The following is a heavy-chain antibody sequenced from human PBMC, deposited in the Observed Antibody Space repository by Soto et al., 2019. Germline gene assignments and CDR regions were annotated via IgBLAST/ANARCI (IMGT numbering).Heavy chain of an antibody. CDR3: ARPLRMDSSGNIEYYFDY. CDR1: GFTFSSYA. J-gene: IGHJ4*02. Sequence: QVQLVESGGGVVQPGRSLRLSCAASGFTFSSYAMHWVRQAPGKGLEWVAVISYDGSNKYYADSVKGRFTISRDNXKXTXXLQMNSLRAEDTAVYYCARPLRMDSSGNIEYYFDYWGQGTLVTVSS. V-gene: IGHV3-30-3*01. D-gene: IGHD3-22*01. CDR2: ISYDGSNK.